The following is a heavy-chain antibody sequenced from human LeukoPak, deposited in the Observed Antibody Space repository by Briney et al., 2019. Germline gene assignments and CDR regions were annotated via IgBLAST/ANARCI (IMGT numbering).Heavy chain of an antibody. J-gene: IGHJ6*02. CDR1: GGSISSGDYY. Sequence: SQTLSLTCTVSGGSISSGDYYWSWIRQPPGKGLEWIGYIYYSGSTSYNPSLKSRVTLSVDRSQNKFSLKMTSVTAADTAVYYCARGPYSSHDHLSFYYYKGLDVWGQGTTVIVSS. V-gene: IGHV4-30-4*01. D-gene: IGHD3-10*01. CDR2: IYYSGST. CDR3: ARGPYSSHDHLSFYYYKGLDV.